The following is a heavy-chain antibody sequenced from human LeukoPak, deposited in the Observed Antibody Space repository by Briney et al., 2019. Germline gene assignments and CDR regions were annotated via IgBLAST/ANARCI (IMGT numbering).Heavy chain of an antibody. J-gene: IGHJ5*02. CDR3: ARVPGAHRSYFP. Sequence: SETLSLTCAVYGGSFSGYYWSWIRQPPGKGLEWIGEINHSGSTNYNPSLKSRVTISVDTSKNQFSLKLSSVTAADTAVYYCARVPGAHRSYFPWGQGTLVTVSS. CDR1: GGSFSGYY. CDR2: INHSGST. V-gene: IGHV4-34*01. D-gene: IGHD1-26*01.